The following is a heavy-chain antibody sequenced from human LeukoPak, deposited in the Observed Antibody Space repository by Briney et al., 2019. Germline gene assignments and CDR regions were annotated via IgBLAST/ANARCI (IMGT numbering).Heavy chain of an antibody. Sequence: GGSLRLSCAASGFTFSTYSMNWVRQAPGKGLVWVSRINSDGSSTSYADSVKGRFTISRDNAKNTLYLQMNSLRAEDTAVYYCARGKGYGDYGKGNWFDPWGQGTLVTVSS. CDR1: GFTFSTYS. CDR3: ARGKGYGDYGKGNWFDP. J-gene: IGHJ5*02. D-gene: IGHD4-17*01. CDR2: INSDGSST. V-gene: IGHV3-74*01.